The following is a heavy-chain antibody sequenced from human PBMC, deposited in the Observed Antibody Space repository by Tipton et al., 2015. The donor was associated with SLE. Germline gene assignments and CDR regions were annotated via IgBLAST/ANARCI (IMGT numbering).Heavy chain of an antibody. CDR3: ARKGGFSSTFFDY. CDR2: IKQDGSEK. V-gene: IGHV3-7*01. D-gene: IGHD6-13*01. Sequence: SLRLSCAASGFTFRSYWMSWVRQAPGKGLEWVANIKQDGSEKCYVDSVKGRFTISRDSAKNSLYLQMNSLTPEDTAVYYCARKGGFSSTFFDYWGQGTLVTVSS. J-gene: IGHJ4*02. CDR1: GFTFRSYW.